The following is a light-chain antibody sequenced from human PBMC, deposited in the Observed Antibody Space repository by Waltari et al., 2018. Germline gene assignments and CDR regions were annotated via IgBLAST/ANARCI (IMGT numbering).Light chain of an antibody. V-gene: IGLV2-18*02. CDR2: GFP. CDR1: SSDVGSYNR. Sequence: QSALTKPPSVSGSPGQSVTISCTGTSSDVGSYNRVSWYQPPPGTAPKLMIYGFPKRPSGVPYRCSGSKSGNTASLTISGLQAEDEADYYCSSYTSRSTWVFGGGTKLTVL. CDR3: SSYTSRSTWV. J-gene: IGLJ3*02.